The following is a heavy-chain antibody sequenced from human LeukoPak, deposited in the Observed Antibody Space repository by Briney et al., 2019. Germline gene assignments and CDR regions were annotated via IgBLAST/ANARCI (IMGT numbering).Heavy chain of an antibody. CDR2: ISYDGSGK. Sequence: LPGGSLRLSCAASGFTFSNYGMHWVRQAPGKGLEWVAVISYDGSGKYYADSVKGRFTISRDNSKNTLYLQINSLRAEDTAVYYCAKDGYRTVALDYWGQGTLVTVSS. J-gene: IGHJ4*02. V-gene: IGHV3-30*18. D-gene: IGHD2-2*03. CDR1: GFTFSNYG. CDR3: AKDGYRTVALDY.